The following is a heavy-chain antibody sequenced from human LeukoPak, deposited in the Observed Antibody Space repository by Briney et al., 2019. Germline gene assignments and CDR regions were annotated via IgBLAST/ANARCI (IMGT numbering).Heavy chain of an antibody. CDR2: ISWNSGTR. D-gene: IGHD2-2*01. CDR3: AKASGGYCSSISCYHFDY. J-gene: IGHJ4*02. CDR1: GFTFDDYA. V-gene: IGHV3-9*01. Sequence: GGSLRLSCAASGFTFDDYAMHWARQAPGRGLEWVSSISWNSGTRRYADSVKGRFTISRDNAKNSLYLQMNGLRAEDTALYYCAKASGGYCSSISCYHFDYWGQGILVTVS.